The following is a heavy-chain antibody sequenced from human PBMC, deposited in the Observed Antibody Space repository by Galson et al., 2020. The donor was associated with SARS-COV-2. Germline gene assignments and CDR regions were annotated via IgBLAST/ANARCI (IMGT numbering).Heavy chain of an antibody. CDR3: ARDRCDYVIKFYFDY. Sequence: SETLSLTCTVSGGSISRSTYYWGWIRQPPGKGLEWIGSVYYSGSTYYNPSLRSRVTISVDTSKNQFSLRLSSVSAADTAVYYCARDRCDYVIKFYFDYWGQGTLVTVSS. D-gene: IGHD4-17*01. CDR1: GGSISRSTYY. J-gene: IGHJ4*02. CDR2: VYYSGST. V-gene: IGHV4-39*07.